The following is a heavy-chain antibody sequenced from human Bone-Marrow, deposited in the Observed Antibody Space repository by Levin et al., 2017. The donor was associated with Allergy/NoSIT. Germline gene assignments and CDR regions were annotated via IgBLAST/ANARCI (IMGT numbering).Heavy chain of an antibody. CDR1: GFTFSDYY. D-gene: IGHD6-13*01. J-gene: IGHJ6*02. Sequence: GGSLRLSCAASGFTFSDYYMSWIRQAPGKGLEWVSYISSSGSTIYYADSVKGRFTISRDNAKNSLYLQMNSLRAEDTAVYYCARDFRYSSSWYSVSIAPAETNHTHANYYYYCGMDVWGQGTTVTVSS. CDR2: ISSSGSTI. V-gene: IGHV3-11*01. CDR3: ARDFRYSSSWYSVSIAPAETNHTHANYYYYCGMDV.